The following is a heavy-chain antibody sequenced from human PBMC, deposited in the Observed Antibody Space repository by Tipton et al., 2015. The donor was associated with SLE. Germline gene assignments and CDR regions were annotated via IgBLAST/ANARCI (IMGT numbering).Heavy chain of an antibody. CDR3: ATSGMARGSFDY. CDR2: IYYSGST. J-gene: IGHJ4*02. D-gene: IGHD3-10*01. Sequence: TLSLTCALSHYSISSGGYYWSWIRQHPGKGLEWIGYIYYSGSTYYNPSLKSRLTISVDTSKNQSSLKLNSVTAADTAVYYCATSGMARGSFDYWGQGTLVTVSS. CDR1: HYSISSGGYY. V-gene: IGHV4-31*11.